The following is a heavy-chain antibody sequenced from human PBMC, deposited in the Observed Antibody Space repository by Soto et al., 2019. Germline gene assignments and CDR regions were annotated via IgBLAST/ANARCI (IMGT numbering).Heavy chain of an antibody. CDR3: ARKDYYGSGIYYFDY. J-gene: IGHJ4*02. CDR2: INAANGDT. D-gene: IGHD3-10*01. CDR1: AYTFTSYD. Sequence: ASVKVSCKAAAYTFTSYDINWVRQAPGQGLEWMGWINAANGDTGYSQKFQGRVTLTRDTSASTAYMELSSLRSEDTAVYYCARKDYYGSGIYYFDYWGQGTLVTVSS. V-gene: IGHV1-3*01.